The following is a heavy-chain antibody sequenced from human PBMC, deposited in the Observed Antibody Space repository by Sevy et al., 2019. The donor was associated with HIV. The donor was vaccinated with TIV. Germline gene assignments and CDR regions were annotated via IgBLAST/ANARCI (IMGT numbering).Heavy chain of an antibody. CDR3: ARGNDFWSREGFDY. CDR2: ISAYNGNT. Sequence: ASVKVSCKASGYTFTSYGISWVRQAPGQGLEWMGWISAYNGNTIYAQKLQGRVTMTTDTSTSTAYMELRSLRSDDTAVYYCARGNDFWSREGFDYWGQGTLVTVSS. V-gene: IGHV1-18*04. CDR1: GYTFTSYG. D-gene: IGHD3-3*01. J-gene: IGHJ4*02.